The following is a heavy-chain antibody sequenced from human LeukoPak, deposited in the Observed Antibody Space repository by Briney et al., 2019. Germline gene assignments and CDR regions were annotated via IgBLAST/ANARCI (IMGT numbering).Heavy chain of an antibody. CDR1: GFTFSSYW. V-gene: IGHV3-7*01. Sequence: PGGSLRLSCAASGFTFSSYWMSWVRQAPGKGLEWVANIKQDGSEKYYVDSVKGRFTISRDNAKNSLYLQMNSLRVEDTAVYYCARGFRYGGKPLDYWGQGTLVTVSS. D-gene: IGHD5-12*01. CDR3: ARGFRYGGKPLDY. CDR2: IKQDGSEK. J-gene: IGHJ4*02.